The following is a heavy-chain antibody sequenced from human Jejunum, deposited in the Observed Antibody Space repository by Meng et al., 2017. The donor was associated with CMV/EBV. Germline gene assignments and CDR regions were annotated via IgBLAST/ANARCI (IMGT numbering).Heavy chain of an antibody. Sequence: GFTFSSYEMNWARQAPGKGLEWVSYSSSSHSATYYLDSVKGRFTISRDNAKNSLYLQMNSLSAEDTAVYFCARASGWPPNYYGMDVWGQGTTVTVSS. J-gene: IGHJ6*02. CDR3: ARASGWPPNYYGMDV. V-gene: IGHV3-48*03. CDR2: SSSSHSAT. D-gene: IGHD6-19*01. CDR1: GFTFSSYE.